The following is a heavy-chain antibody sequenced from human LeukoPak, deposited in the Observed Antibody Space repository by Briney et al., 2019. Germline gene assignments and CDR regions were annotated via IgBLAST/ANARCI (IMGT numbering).Heavy chain of an antibody. D-gene: IGHD4-23*01. J-gene: IGHJ3*02. CDR1: GFTFSSYA. Sequence: PGGSLRLSCAASGFTFSSYAMHWVRQAPGKGLEWVAVISYDGSNKYYADSVKGRFTISRDNSRNTLYLQMNSLRAEDTAVYYCARSIGYGGNSDAFDIWGQGTMVTVSS. CDR2: ISYDGSNK. CDR3: ARSIGYGGNSDAFDI. V-gene: IGHV3-30-3*01.